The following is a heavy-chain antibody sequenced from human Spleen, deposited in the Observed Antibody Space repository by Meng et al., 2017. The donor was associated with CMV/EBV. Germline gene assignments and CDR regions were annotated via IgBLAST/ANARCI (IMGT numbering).Heavy chain of an antibody. CDR3: ARGDIVVVPAHWYFDL. Sequence: SGFTFSSYSMNWVRQAPGKGLEWVAIISFDGSSKYYADSVKGRFTISRDNFKNTLYLQMNSLRIEDTAVYYCARGDIVVVPAHWYFDLWGRGTLVTVSS. CDR2: ISFDGSSK. V-gene: IGHV3-30*19. CDR1: GFTFSSYS. D-gene: IGHD2-2*01. J-gene: IGHJ2*01.